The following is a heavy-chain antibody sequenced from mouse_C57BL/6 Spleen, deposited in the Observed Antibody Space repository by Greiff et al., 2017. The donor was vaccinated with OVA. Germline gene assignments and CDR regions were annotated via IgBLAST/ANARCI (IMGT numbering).Heavy chain of an antibody. CDR1: GYTFTSYW. CDR2: IYPSDSET. J-gene: IGHJ1*03. D-gene: IGHD1-1*01. V-gene: IGHV1-61*01. Sequence: VQLQQPGAELVRPGSSVKLSCKASGYTFTSYWMDWVKQRPGQGLEWIGNIYPSDSETHYNQKFKDKATLTVDKSSSTAYMQLSSLTSEDSAVYYCASGYYGSSYGYFDVWGTGTTVTVSS. CDR3: ASGYYGSSYGYFDV.